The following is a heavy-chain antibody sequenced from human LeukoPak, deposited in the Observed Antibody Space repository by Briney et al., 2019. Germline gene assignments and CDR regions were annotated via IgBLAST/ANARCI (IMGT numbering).Heavy chain of an antibody. CDR3: ARGGTDFWSGYSAHVLWYFDL. Sequence: SVKVSCKASGGTFSSYAISWVRQAPGQGLEWMGGIIPIFGTANYAQKFQGRVTITTDESTSTAYMELSSLRSEDTAVYYCARGGTDFWSGYSAHVLWYFDLWGRGTLVTVSS. CDR2: IIPIFGTA. J-gene: IGHJ2*01. V-gene: IGHV1-69*05. D-gene: IGHD3-3*01. CDR1: GGTFSSYA.